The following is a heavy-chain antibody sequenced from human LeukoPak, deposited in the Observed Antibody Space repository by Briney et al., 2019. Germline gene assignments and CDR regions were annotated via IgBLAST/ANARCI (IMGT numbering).Heavy chain of an antibody. J-gene: IGHJ5*02. V-gene: IGHV3-23*01. D-gene: IGHD3-22*01. CDR1: GFTFSSYA. CDR3: AKRLASIVVVITTDL. Sequence: PGGSLRLSCAASGFTFSSYAMSWVRQAPGKGLEWVSAISGSGGSTYYADSVKGRFTISRDNFKNTLYLQMNSLRAEDTAVYYCAKRLASIVVVITTDLWGQGTLVTVSS. CDR2: ISGSGGST.